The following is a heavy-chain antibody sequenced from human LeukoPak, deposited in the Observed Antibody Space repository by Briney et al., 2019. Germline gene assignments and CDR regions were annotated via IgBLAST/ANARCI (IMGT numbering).Heavy chain of an antibody. CDR2: INWNGGNT. CDR3: ARTSDGNWFDP. J-gene: IGHJ5*02. Sequence: GGSLRLSCAASGFTFDDYGMSWVRQGPGKGLEWVSGINWNGGNTGYADSVKGRFTIFRDNAKNSPYLEMDSLRVEDTALYYCARTSDGNWFDPWGQGTLVTVSS. CDR1: GFTFDDYG. D-gene: IGHD1-26*01. V-gene: IGHV3-20*04.